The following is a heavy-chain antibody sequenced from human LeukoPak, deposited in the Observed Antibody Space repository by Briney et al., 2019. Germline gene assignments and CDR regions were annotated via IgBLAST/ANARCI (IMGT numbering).Heavy chain of an antibody. CDR2: ISGSGVTT. V-gene: IGHV3-23*01. Sequence: GGSLRLSCAASGFTFTSYAMTWVRQAPGKGLEWVSGISGSGVTTYYADSVKGRFTISRDNSKKTLYLQMNNLRVEDTAVYYCAKDPGYTSGWYNDYWGQGTLVTVSS. CDR3: AKDPGYTSGWYNDY. D-gene: IGHD6-19*01. CDR1: GFTFTSYA. J-gene: IGHJ4*02.